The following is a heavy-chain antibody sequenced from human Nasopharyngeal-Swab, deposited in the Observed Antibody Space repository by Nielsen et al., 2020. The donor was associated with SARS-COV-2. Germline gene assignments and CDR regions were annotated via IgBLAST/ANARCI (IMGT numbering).Heavy chain of an antibody. D-gene: IGHD6-13*01. J-gene: IGHJ4*02. CDR3: VRSSSWYYFDY. Sequence: SETLSLTCTVSGASIAYSTFYWGWIRQPPGKGLEWIGNIYYNGNTYQNPPLKSRLTISVDKSKNQFSLQLSSVTAADTAVYYCVRSSSWYYFDYWAQGTQVTVSS. V-gene: IGHV4-39*01. CDR1: GASIAYSTFY. CDR2: IYYNGNT.